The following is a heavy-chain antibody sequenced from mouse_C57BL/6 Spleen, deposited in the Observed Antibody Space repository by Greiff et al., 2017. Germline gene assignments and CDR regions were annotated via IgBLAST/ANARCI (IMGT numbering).Heavy chain of an antibody. V-gene: IGHV1-82*01. Sequence: VQLQQSGPELVKPGASVKISCKASGYAFSSSWMNWVKQRPGKGLEWIGRIYPGDGDTNYNGKFKGKATLTADKSSSTAYMQLSSLTSEDSAVYFCERHGYYAMDYWGQGTSVTGSS. CDR3: ERHGYYAMDY. CDR1: GYAFSSSW. J-gene: IGHJ4*01. CDR2: IYPGDGDT.